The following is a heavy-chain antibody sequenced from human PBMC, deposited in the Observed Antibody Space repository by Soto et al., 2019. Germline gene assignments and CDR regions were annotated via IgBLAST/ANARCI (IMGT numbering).Heavy chain of an antibody. CDR2: MSEDGSIE. V-gene: IGHV3-30*04. D-gene: IGHD2-15*01. CDR1: GFTFSDYA. J-gene: IGHJ6*02. CDR3: ATCSGGRCYGALGGTLDYYGMDV. Sequence: QVQLVESGGGVVQPGRSLRLSCAASGFTFSDYALHWVRQAPGKGLEWVAVMSEDGSIEFNGYSVKGRFTISRDNSKKMLYLQMNSLRPEDTAIYYCATCSGGRCYGALGGTLDYYGMDVWGQGTTVTVSS.